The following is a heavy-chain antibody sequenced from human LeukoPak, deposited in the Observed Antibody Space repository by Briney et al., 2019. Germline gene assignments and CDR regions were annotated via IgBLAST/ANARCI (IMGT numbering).Heavy chain of an antibody. CDR1: GGTFSSYA. V-gene: IGHV1-69*13. Sequence: SVKVSCKASGGTFSSYAISWVRQAPGQGLEWMGGIIPIFGTANYAQKFQGRVTITADESTSTAYMELSSLRSEDTAVYYCARDRGYSSSSEVVWFDPWGQGTLVTVSS. D-gene: IGHD6-6*01. J-gene: IGHJ5*02. CDR2: IIPIFGTA. CDR3: ARDRGYSSSSEVVWFDP.